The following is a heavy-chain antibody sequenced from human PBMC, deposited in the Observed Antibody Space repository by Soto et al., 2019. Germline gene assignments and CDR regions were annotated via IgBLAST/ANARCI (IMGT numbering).Heavy chain of an antibody. V-gene: IGHV4-39*01. D-gene: IGHD4-17*01. J-gene: IGHJ4*02. CDR3: VSQRTTVPTQAYFDY. Sequence: PSETRSRTCTVSGGSVTNSSYYWVGIRQSPGKGLEWIGSVYYRGRSYSKSSVKSRVTISVDTSKNRFSLSLNSVTASDTAVYFCVSQRTTVPTQAYFDYWGPGALVTVSS. CDR2: VYYRGRS. CDR1: GGSVTNSSYY.